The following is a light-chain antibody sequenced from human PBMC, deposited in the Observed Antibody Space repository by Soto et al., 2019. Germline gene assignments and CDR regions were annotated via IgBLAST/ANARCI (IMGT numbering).Light chain of an antibody. CDR3: GQFVSAPPRT. J-gene: IGKJ1*01. V-gene: IGKV3-20*01. CDR2: GVS. CDR1: QSVSSTF. Sequence: EIVLTQSPGTLSLSPGERATLSCRASQSVSSTFLAWYQQKPGQAPRLLIYGVSKRATGIPDRFSGSGSGTDFTLTISRLEPEDFAVYFCGQFVSAPPRTFGQGTNVEIK.